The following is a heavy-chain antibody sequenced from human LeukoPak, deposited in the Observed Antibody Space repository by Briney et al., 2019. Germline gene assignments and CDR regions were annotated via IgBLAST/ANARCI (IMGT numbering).Heavy chain of an antibody. V-gene: IGHV1-18*01. Sequence: ASVKVSCKASGYTFTSYGISWVRQAPGQGLEWMGWISAYNGNTNYAQKLQGRVTMTTDTSTSTAYMELRSLRSDDTAVYYCARAPPGGGVRGVYDYWGQGTLVTVSS. D-gene: IGHD3-10*01. CDR1: GYTFTSYG. CDR3: ARAPPGGGVRGVYDY. CDR2: ISAYNGNT. J-gene: IGHJ4*02.